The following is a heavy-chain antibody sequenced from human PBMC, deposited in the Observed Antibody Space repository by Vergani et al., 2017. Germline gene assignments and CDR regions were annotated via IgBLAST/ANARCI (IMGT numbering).Heavy chain of an antibody. CDR3: ARDLFDLPAAASYYYYYYMDV. D-gene: IGHD2-2*01. Sequence: QVQLVESGGGVVQPGRSLRLSCAASGFTFSSYGMHWVRQAPGKGLEWVAVIWYDGSNKYYADSVKGRFTISRDNSKNTLYLQMNSLRAEDTAVYYCARDLFDLPAAASYYYYYYMDVWGKGTTVTVSS. CDR1: GFTFSSYG. V-gene: IGHV3-33*08. J-gene: IGHJ6*03. CDR2: IWYDGSNK.